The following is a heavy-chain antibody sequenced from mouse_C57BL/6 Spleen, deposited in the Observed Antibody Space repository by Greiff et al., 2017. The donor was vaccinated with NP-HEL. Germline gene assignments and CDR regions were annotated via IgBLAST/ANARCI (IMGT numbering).Heavy chain of an antibody. V-gene: IGHV1-18*01. CDR2: INPNNGGT. CDR3: ARRGYDYEGYFDV. D-gene: IGHD2-4*01. Sequence: EVQLQQSGPELVKPGASVKIPCKASGYTFTDYNMDWVKQSHGKSLEWIGDINPNNGGTIYNQKFKGKATLTVDKSSSTAYMELRSLTSEDTAVYYFARRGYDYEGYFDVWGTGTTVTVSS. CDR1: GYTFTDYN. J-gene: IGHJ1*03.